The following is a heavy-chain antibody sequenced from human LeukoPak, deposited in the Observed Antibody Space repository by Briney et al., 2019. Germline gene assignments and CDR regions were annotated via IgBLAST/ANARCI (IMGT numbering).Heavy chain of an antibody. J-gene: IGHJ5*02. CDR2: IYSGGST. D-gene: IGHD3-22*01. CDR1: GFTVSSNY. Sequence: GGSLRLSCAASGFTVSSNYMSWVRQAPGKGLEWVSVIYSGGSTYYADSVKGRCTISRDNSKNTLYLQMNSLRAEDTAVYYCARYYYDSSGYYAASWFDPWGQGTLVTVSS. CDR3: ARYYYDSSGYYAASWFDP. V-gene: IGHV3-66*01.